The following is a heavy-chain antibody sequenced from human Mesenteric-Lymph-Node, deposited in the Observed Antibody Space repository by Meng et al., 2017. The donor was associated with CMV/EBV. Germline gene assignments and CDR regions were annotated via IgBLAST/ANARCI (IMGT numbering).Heavy chain of an antibody. CDR1: GVYISSSNW. J-gene: IGHJ4*02. CDR3: ATWRPRAGVDY. V-gene: IGHV4-4*02. CDR2: IYHSGST. Sequence: CSVSGVYISSSNWWSRVRQPPGEGLEWIGEIYHSGSTNYNPSLKSRVTISVDKSKNQFSLKLNSVTAADTAVYYCATWRPRAGVDYWGQGTLVTVSS. D-gene: IGHD3-3*01.